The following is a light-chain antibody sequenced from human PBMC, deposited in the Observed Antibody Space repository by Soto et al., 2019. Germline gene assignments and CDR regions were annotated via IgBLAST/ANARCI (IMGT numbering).Light chain of an antibody. V-gene: IGKV3D-20*02. CDR3: QQRTKWRT. J-gene: IGKJ1*01. CDR1: QSVSSSY. Sequence: IVLTQSQATLSVSPGERATLSCLASQSVSSSYLAWYQQKPGQAPRLLIYDASNRATGIPARFSGSGSGTDFTLTISSLEPEDFAVYYCQQRTKWRTFGQGTKVDIK. CDR2: DAS.